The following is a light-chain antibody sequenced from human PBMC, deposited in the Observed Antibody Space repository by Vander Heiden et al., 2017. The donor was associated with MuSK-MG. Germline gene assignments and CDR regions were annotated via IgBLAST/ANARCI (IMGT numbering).Light chain of an antibody. J-gene: IGKJ1*01. CDR2: AAS. CDR1: QSIAGH. Sequence: DIQMTQSPSSLSASVGDRVTITCRASQSIAGHLNWYQQKPGQAPKLLIYAASSLQSGVPSRFSGSGSGTDFSLTISGLLPEDFATYYCQQSHSTPRTFGQGTKVXI. V-gene: IGKV1-39*01. CDR3: QQSHSTPRT.